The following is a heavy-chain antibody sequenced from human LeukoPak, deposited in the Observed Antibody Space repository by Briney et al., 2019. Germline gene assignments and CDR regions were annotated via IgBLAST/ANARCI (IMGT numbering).Heavy chain of an antibody. CDR1: GYTFTSYG. V-gene: IGHV1-18*01. D-gene: IGHD1-1*01. Sequence: ASVKVSCKASGYTFTSYGFSWVRQAPGQGLEWMGWISTYNGNTNYAQKLQGRVTMTTDTSTNTAYMELRSLKSDDTAVYYCARLSTRSTTPFDYWGQGTLVTVSS. J-gene: IGHJ4*02. CDR3: ARLSTRSTTPFDY. CDR2: ISTYNGNT.